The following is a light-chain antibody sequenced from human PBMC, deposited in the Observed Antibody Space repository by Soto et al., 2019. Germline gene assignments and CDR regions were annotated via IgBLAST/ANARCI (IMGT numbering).Light chain of an antibody. J-gene: IGKJ4*01. CDR2: GAS. CDR1: QPIISNF. CDR3: KQYSAYPLS. V-gene: IGKV3-20*01. Sequence: EIVLPQSLGTLSLSPGESSTLSCRASQPIISNFLAWYQHNPGQAPILLIYGASSRATATPDRFRGSGSGTDFTLTINRLEPEEFALYYCKQYSAYPLSFGGGSKVDIK.